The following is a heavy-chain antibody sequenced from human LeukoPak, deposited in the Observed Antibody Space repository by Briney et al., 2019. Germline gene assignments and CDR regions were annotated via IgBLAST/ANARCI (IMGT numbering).Heavy chain of an antibody. J-gene: IGHJ5*02. CDR3: ARDYVVDIVVVPAAMQFDP. V-gene: IGHV1-18*01. Sequence: GASVKVSCKASGYTFTSYGISWVRQAPGQGLEWMGWISAYNGNTSYAQKLQGRVTMTTDTSTSTAYMELRSLRSDDTAVYYCARDYVVDIVVVPAAMQFDPWGQGTLVTVSS. CDR2: ISAYNGNT. D-gene: IGHD2-2*03. CDR1: GYTFTSYG.